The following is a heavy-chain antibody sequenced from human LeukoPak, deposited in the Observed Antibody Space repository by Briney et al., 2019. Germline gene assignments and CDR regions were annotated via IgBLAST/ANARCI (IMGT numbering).Heavy chain of an antibody. CDR1: GGSISSSSYY. CDR3: ASLGSTGAFDI. CDR2: IYYSGST. J-gene: IGHJ3*02. Sequence: PSETLSLTCTVSGGSISSSSYYWGWIRQPPGKGLEWIGSIYYSGSTYYNPSLKSRVTISVDTSKNQFSLKLSSVTAADTAVYYCASLGSTGAFDIWGQGTMVTVSS. V-gene: IGHV4-39*07. D-gene: IGHD2-8*02.